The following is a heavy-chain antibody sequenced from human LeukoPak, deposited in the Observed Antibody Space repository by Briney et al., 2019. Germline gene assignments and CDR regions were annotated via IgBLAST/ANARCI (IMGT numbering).Heavy chain of an antibody. V-gene: IGHV4-38-2*02. CDR2: IYHSGSA. D-gene: IGHD5-24*01. J-gene: IGHJ4*02. CDR1: GYSISSGYY. CDR3: AREEMGGIAY. Sequence: SETLSLTCAVSGYSISSGYYWGWIRQPPGKGLEWIGSIYHSGSAYYNPSLKSRVTISLDTSKNQFSLKLSSVTAAVTAVYYCAREEMGGIAYWGQGTLVTVSS.